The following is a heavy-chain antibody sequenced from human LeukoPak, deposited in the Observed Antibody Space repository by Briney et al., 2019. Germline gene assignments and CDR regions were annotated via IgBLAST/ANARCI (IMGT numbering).Heavy chain of an antibody. V-gene: IGHV3-48*03. Sequence: GGSLRLSCAASGFTFSSYEMNWVRQAPGKGLEGVTYISSSGSTIYYADSVKGRFTISKDNAKNSLYLQMNSLRAEDTAVYYCAREVVVPAALSYSYCYYMDVWAKGTTVTVSS. D-gene: IGHD2-2*01. CDR1: GFTFSSYE. J-gene: IGHJ6*03. CDR2: ISSSGSTI. CDR3: AREVVVPAALSYSYCYYMDV.